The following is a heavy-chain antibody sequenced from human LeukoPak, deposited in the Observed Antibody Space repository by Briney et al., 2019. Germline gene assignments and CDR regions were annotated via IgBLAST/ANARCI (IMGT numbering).Heavy chain of an antibody. CDR3: VKDGRTSAPC. CDR2: ITASGGGP. J-gene: IGHJ4*02. D-gene: IGHD2-15*01. V-gene: IGHV3-23*01. Sequence: GGSLRLSCAASGFTFSNYAMSWVRQAPGKGLEWVAGITASGGGPYSAASVNGRSTISRDNSNNMVYLQMNSLRDDDRAVYYCVKDGRTSAPCWGKRILVTV. CDR1: GFTFSNYA.